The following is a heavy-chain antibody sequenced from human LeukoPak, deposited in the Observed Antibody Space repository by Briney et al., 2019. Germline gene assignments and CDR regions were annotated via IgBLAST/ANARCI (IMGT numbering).Heavy chain of an antibody. CDR3: AREYEGSGYYNCLGY. CDR1: GYTFTSYD. Sequence: ASVKVSCKASGYTFTSYDISWVRQAPGQGLEWLGWISAYTGNTNYAQKFQGRVTMTTDTSTNTAYMELRSLRFDDTAVYCCAREYEGSGYYNCLGYWGQGTLVTVSS. D-gene: IGHD3-22*01. CDR2: ISAYTGNT. V-gene: IGHV1-18*01. J-gene: IGHJ4*02.